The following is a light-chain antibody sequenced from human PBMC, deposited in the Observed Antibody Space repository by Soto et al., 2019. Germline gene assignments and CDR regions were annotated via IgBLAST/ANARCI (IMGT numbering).Light chain of an antibody. CDR2: DAS. V-gene: IGKV1-33*01. CDR3: QQYDNLPLK. J-gene: IGKJ4*01. CDR1: QEISNY. Sequence: DIQMTQSPSSLSASVGDRVTITCQASQEISNYLNWYQQKPGKAPKLLIYDASNLETGVPSRFSGSGSGTDFTFTISSLQPEDIATYYCQQYDNLPLKFGGGTKVEIK.